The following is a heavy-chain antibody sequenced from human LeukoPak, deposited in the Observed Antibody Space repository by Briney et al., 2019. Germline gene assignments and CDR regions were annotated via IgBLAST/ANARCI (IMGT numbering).Heavy chain of an antibody. CDR2: ISGNGGST. D-gene: IGHD1-26*01. Sequence: GGSLRPSCSASGFTFSSYAMHWVRQAPGKGLEYVSVISGNGGSTYYADSVKGRFTISRDNSKNTLYLQMSSLRVEDTAVYYCARRSGSYFLAFDIWGQGTMVTVSS. V-gene: IGHV3-64D*06. J-gene: IGHJ3*02. CDR3: ARRSGSYFLAFDI. CDR1: GFTFSSYA.